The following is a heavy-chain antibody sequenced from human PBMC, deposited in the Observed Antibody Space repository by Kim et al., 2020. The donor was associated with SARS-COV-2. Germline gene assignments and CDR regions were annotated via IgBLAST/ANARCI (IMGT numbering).Heavy chain of an antibody. CDR3: AKIGGSGSYSDFDY. CDR2: ISYDGSNK. J-gene: IGHJ4*02. CDR1: GFTFSSYG. V-gene: IGHV3-33*05. D-gene: IGHD3-10*01. Sequence: GGSLRLSCAASGFTFSSYGMHWVRQAPGKGLEWVAVISYDGSNKYYADSVKGRFTISRDNSKNTLYLQMNSLRAEDTAVYYCAKIGGSGSYSDFDYWGQGTLVTVSS.